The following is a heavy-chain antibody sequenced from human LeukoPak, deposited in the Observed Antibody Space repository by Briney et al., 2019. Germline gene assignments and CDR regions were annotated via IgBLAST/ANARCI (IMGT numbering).Heavy chain of an antibody. CDR3: AREAVTKYYFDY. J-gene: IGHJ4*02. D-gene: IGHD4-17*01. CDR1: GGSISSSSYY. CDR2: IYHSGST. V-gene: IGHV4-39*07. Sequence: SETLSLTCTVSGGSISSSSYYWGWIRQPPGKGLEWIGEIYHSGSTNYNPSLKSRVTISVDKSKNQFSLKLSSVTAADTAVYYCAREAVTKYYFDYWGQGTLVTVSS.